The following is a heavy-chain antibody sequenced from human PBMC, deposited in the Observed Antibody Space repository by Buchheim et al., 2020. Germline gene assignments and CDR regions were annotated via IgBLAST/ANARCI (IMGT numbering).Heavy chain of an antibody. V-gene: IGHV3-48*03. Sequence: EVQLVESGGGLVQPGGSLRLSCAASGFTFSSYEMNWVRQAPGKGLEWVSYISSSCSTIYYADSVKGRFTISRDNAQHPLYLQMNSLRAEDTAVYYCAREGYDFWSGSNYYYYGMDVWGQGTT. J-gene: IGHJ6*02. D-gene: IGHD3-3*01. CDR2: ISSSCSTI. CDR1: GFTFSSYE. CDR3: AREGYDFWSGSNYYYYGMDV.